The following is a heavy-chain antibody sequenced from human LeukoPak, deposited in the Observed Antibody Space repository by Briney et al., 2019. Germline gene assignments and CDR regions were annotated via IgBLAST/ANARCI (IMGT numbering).Heavy chain of an antibody. D-gene: IGHD1-1*01. V-gene: IGHV4-34*01. J-gene: IGHJ5*02. Sequence: SETLSLTCAVYGGSFSGYYWSWIRQPPGKGLEWIGEINHSGSTNYNPSLKSRVTISVDTSKNQFSLKLSSVTAADTAVFYCARLWKPVYWFDPWGQGTLVTVSS. CDR3: ARLWKPVYWFDP. CDR1: GGSFSGYY. CDR2: INHSGST.